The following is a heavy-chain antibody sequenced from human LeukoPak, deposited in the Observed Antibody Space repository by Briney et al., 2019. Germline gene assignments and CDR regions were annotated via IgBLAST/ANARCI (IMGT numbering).Heavy chain of an antibody. CDR1: GGTFSSYT. V-gene: IGHV1-69*02. J-gene: IGHJ5*02. CDR2: IIPILGIA. Sequence: SVKVSCKASGGTFSSYTISWVRQAPGQGLEWMGRIIPILGIANYAQKFQGRVTITADKSTSTAYMELSSLRSEDTAVYYCARYYYDSSGYSHNWFDPGGQGTLVTVSS. D-gene: IGHD3-22*01. CDR3: ARYYYDSSGYSHNWFDP.